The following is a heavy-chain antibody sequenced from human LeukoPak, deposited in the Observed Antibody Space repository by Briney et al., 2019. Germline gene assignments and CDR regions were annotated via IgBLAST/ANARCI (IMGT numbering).Heavy chain of an antibody. J-gene: IGHJ4*02. CDR2: IKFDGIQE. CDR1: GFSLSSYG. Sequence: GGSLRLSCAAFGFSLSSYGMNWVRQAPGKGLEWVGGIKFDGIQEFYADSVKGRFTVSKDTSKNTLHLQMDSLRAEDTAVYYCASGSLGHYYDSSGYEYWGQGTLVTVSS. D-gene: IGHD3-22*01. V-gene: IGHV3-33*05. CDR3: ASGSLGHYYDSSGYEY.